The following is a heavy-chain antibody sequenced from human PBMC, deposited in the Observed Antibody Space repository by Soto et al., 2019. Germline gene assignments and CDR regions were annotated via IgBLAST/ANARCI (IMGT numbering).Heavy chain of an antibody. D-gene: IGHD1-26*01. CDR3: AREGGSLNWFDP. CDR1: RYTLTNYA. J-gene: IGHJ5*02. V-gene: IGHV1-3*01. CDR2: INVGNGNT. Sequence: VASVKVSCKASRYTLTNYAVHWVRQAPGQRLEWMGWINVGNGNTKYSQNFQGRVTITRDTSASTAYMELNSLRDEDTAVYYCAREGGSLNWFDPWGQGTLVTVSS.